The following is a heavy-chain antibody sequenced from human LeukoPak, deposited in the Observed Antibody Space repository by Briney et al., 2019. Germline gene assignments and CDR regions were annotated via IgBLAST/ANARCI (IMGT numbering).Heavy chain of an antibody. J-gene: IGHJ4*02. Sequence: PGGTLRLSCAASGFTFSSYGMSWVRQAPGKGLEWVSAISGSGGSTYYADSVKGRFTISRDNSKNTLYLQLNSLRAEDTAVYYCARRAGGYSHPYDYWGQRILVTVSS. V-gene: IGHV3-23*01. CDR3: ARRAGGYSHPYDY. CDR2: ISGSGGST. D-gene: IGHD4-23*01. CDR1: GFTFSSYG.